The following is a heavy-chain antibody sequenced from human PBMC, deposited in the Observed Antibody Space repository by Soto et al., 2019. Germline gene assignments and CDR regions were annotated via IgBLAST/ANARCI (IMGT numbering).Heavy chain of an antibody. CDR3: ARGGIAAGSLDV. J-gene: IGHJ6*02. Sequence: RSLTCTVSGGSISSGGYYWSWIRQHPGKGLEWIGYIYYSGSTYYNPSLKSRVTISVDTSKNQFSLKLSSVTAADTAVYYCARGGIAAGSLDVWGQGTTVTVSS. CDR1: GGSISSGGYY. D-gene: IGHD6-13*01. CDR2: IYYSGST. V-gene: IGHV4-31*03.